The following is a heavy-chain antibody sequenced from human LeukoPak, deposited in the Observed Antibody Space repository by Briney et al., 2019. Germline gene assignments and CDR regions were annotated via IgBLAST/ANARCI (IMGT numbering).Heavy chain of an antibody. Sequence: SQTLSLTCTVSGGSISSGSYYWSWIRQPAGKGLEWIGRIYTSGSTNYNPSLKSRVTISVDTSKNQFSLKLSSVTAADTAVYYCARSANHVVPAAMARWFDPWGQGTLVTVSS. CDR3: ARSANHVVPAAMARWFDP. J-gene: IGHJ5*02. CDR1: GGSISSGSYY. CDR2: IYTSGST. D-gene: IGHD2-2*01. V-gene: IGHV4-61*02.